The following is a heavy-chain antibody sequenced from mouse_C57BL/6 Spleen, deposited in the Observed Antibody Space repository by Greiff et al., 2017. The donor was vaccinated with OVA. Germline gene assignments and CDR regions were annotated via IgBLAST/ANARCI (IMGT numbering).Heavy chain of an antibody. CDR2: IDPSDSET. CDR1: GYTFTSYW. V-gene: IGHV1-52*01. CDR3: ARDTAVVARYYIDY. D-gene: IGHD1-1*01. Sequence: QVQLQQPGAELVRPGSSVKLSCKASGYTFTSYWMHWVKQRPIQGLEWIGNIDPSDSETHYNQKFKDKATLTVDKSSSTAYMQLSSLTSEDSAVYYCARDTAVVARYYIDYWGQGTTLTVSS. J-gene: IGHJ2*01.